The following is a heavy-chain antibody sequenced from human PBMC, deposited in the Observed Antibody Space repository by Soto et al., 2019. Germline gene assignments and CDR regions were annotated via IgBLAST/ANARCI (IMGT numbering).Heavy chain of an antibody. CDR1: GFTFSSYA. J-gene: IGHJ5*02. CDR2: ISGSGGST. CDR3: AKDLYYYGSGNWFDP. Sequence: GGSLRLSCAASGFTFSSYAMSWVRQAPGKGLEWVSAISGSGGSTYYADSVKGRFTISRDNSKNTLYLQMNSLRAEDTAVYYCAKDLYYYGSGNWFDPWGQGTLVTVSS. V-gene: IGHV3-23*01. D-gene: IGHD3-10*01.